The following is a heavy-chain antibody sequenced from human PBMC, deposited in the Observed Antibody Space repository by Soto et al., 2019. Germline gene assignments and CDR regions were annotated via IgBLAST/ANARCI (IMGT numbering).Heavy chain of an antibody. CDR3: AKGNCGHVAAFHFYW. CDR1: GFTFSSGA. J-gene: IGHJ4*02. V-gene: IGHV3-23*01. D-gene: IGHD2-21*01. CDR2: ISGAGGST. Sequence: EVQLLESGGGLVQPGGSLRLSCAASGFTFSSGAMSWVRQAPGKGLEWVSSISGAGGSTSYADSVKGRFTVSRDNSKNTVDLYMNNLRSDDTAVYYCAKGNCGHVAAFHFYWWGQGTLVTVSS.